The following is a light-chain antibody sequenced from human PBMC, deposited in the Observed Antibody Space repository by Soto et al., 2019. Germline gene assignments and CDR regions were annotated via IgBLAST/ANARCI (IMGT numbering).Light chain of an antibody. V-gene: IGKV1-5*01. Sequence: QMTQPPSTLPSSVGDRVTITCRASQNISNWVAWYQQKPGKAPKILIYDASSLEGGVPSRFSGSGSGTEFTLTLSSLQPGAFATYYCQQYYSYWTFGQGTKVEIK. J-gene: IGKJ1*01. CDR3: QQYYSYWT. CDR1: QNISNW. CDR2: DAS.